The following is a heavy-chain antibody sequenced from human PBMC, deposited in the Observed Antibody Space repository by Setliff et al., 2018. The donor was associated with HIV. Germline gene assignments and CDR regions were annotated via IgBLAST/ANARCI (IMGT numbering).Heavy chain of an antibody. CDR1: DVTPSNYA. CDR2: IIPVFATA. D-gene: IGHD1-26*01. J-gene: IGHJ4*02. V-gene: IGHV1-69*13. CDR3: ARGTGSYSYFDS. Sequence: SVKVSCKVSDVTPSNYALNWVRQAPGQGLEWMGAIIPVFATANYAQKFQGRVTITADESTLTAYMELSSLTSEDTAVYFCARGTGSYSYFDSWGLGTLVTLSS.